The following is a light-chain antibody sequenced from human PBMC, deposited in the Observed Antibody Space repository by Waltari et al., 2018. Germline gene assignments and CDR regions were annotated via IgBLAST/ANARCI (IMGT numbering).Light chain of an antibody. V-gene: IGKV3-15*01. J-gene: IGKJ2*01. CDR1: QSVGSD. Sequence: EIVMTQSPATLSVSPGERATLSCRASQSVGSDLAWYPQKPGQAPSLLIYGASTRVTGVPARFSGSGSGTEFTLTISSLQSEDFAVYYCQQYNKWPPYTFGQGTKLEIK. CDR3: QQYNKWPPYT. CDR2: GAS.